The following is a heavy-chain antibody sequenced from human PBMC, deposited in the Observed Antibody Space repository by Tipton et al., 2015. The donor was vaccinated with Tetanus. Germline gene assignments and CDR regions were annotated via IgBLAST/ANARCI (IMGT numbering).Heavy chain of an antibody. Sequence: TLSLTCAVYGGSFSGYYWSWIRQPPGKGLEWIGEINRSGSTNYNPSLKSRVTISVDTSKNQFSLKLSSVTAADTAVYYCATVGYSYGIDYWGQGTLVTVSS. CDR3: ATVGYSYGIDY. D-gene: IGHD5-18*01. V-gene: IGHV4-34*01. CDR2: INRSGST. J-gene: IGHJ4*02. CDR1: GGSFSGYY.